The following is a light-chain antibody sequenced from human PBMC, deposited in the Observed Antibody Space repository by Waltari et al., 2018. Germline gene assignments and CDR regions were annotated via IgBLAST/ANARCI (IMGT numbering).Light chain of an antibody. CDR1: KLGDKY. CDR3: QAWDSSTHYV. V-gene: IGLV3-1*01. Sequence: SYELTQPPSVSVSPGQTASITCSGDKLGDKYACWYQQKPGQSPVLVIYQDSKRPSGIPERFSGSNSGNTAPLTISGTQAMDEADYYCQAWDSSTHYVFGTGTKVTVL. J-gene: IGLJ1*01. CDR2: QDS.